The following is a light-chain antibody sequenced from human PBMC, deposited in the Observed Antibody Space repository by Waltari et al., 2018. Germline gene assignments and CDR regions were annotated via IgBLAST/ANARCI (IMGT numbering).Light chain of an antibody. V-gene: IGKV2-40*01. J-gene: IGKJ2*01. CDR1: QSLFAPDDGNTY. Sequence: MRQTPLSLCVSPGETASISRGASQSLFAPDDGNTYLDWYLQRRGQSPKLLIYALSSRASGVPDRFSGAGAGTTFTLTISRVEAEDVGVYFCMQRIAFPSTFGQGTKLEI. CDR2: ALS. CDR3: MQRIAFPST.